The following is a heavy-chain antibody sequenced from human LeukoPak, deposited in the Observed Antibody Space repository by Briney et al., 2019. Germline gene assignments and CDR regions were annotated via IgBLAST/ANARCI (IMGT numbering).Heavy chain of an antibody. J-gene: IGHJ5*02. CDR2: IYYSGST. CDR1: GGSISSYY. CDR3: ARDMAGLNWFDP. Sequence: SETLSLTCAVSGGSISSYYWSWIRQPPGKGLEWIGYIYYSGSTNYNPSLKSRVTISVDTSKNQFSLKLSSVTAADTAVYYCARDMAGLNWFDPWGQGTLVTVSS. D-gene: IGHD1-14*01. V-gene: IGHV4-59*01.